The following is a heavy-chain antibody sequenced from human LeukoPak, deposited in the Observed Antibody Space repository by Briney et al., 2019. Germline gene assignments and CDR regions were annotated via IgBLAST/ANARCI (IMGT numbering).Heavy chain of an antibody. CDR2: ISGSGGST. D-gene: IGHD6-19*01. V-gene: IGHV3-23*01. J-gene: IGHJ6*02. Sequence: PGGSLRLSCAASGFTFSSYAMSWVRQAPGKGLEWVSAISGSGGSTYYADSVKGRFTISRDNSKNTLYLQMNSLRAEDTAVYYCAKDDMDSGWNNYYYYYGMDVWGQGTTVTVSS. CDR1: GFTFSSYA. CDR3: AKDDMDSGWNNYYYYYGMDV.